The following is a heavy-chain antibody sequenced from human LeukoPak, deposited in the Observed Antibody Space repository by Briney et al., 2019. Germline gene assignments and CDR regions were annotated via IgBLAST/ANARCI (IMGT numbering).Heavy chain of an antibody. Sequence: PSETLSLTCTVSGGSISSSSYYWGWIRQPPGKGLEWIGRIYYSGSTYDNPSLKSRVTIAVDTSKNQFSLKLSSVTAADTAVYYCARASGYYYGDFDYWGQGTRVTVSS. V-gene: IGHV4-39*07. CDR2: IYYSGST. D-gene: IGHD3-22*01. J-gene: IGHJ4*02. CDR3: ARASGYYYGDFDY. CDR1: GGSISSSSYY.